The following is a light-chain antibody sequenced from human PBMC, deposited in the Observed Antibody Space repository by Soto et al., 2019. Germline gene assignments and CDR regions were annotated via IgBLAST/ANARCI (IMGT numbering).Light chain of an antibody. CDR3: SSYTSSTPGHVV. V-gene: IGLV2-14*01. Sequence: QSALTQPASVSGSPGQSITLSCTGTSSDVGGYNYVSWYQQHPGKAPKLMIYDVSNRPLGVSSRFSGSKSGNTASLTISGLQAEDEAEYYGSSYTSSTPGHVVVGGGTKLTVL. CDR1: SSDVGGYNY. J-gene: IGLJ2*01. CDR2: DVS.